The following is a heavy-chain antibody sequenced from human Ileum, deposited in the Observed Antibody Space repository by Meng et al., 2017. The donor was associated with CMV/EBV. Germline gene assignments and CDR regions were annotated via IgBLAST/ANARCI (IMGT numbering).Heavy chain of an antibody. CDR2: IGPGRDT. Sequence: SVCSSSNYSMHWCRQAPAEGVVWVSVIGPGRDTHYAESVKCRFSISRAKSKNTLFLQMNGIRAEVTDLYYCANESGVEVPAERPSDSWGQGTLVTVSS. V-gene: IGHV3-23*01. CDR3: ANESGVEVPAERPSDS. D-gene: IGHD2-2*01. J-gene: IGHJ4*02. CDR1: VCSSSNYS.